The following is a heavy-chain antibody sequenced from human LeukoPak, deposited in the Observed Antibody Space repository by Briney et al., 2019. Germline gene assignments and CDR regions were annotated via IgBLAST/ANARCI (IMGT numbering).Heavy chain of an antibody. CDR3: ARMGTHYGDLYWYFDL. CDR2: IYYNGAT. Sequence: SATLSLTCTVSGGSIRSSSYYWGWIRQPPGKWLEWIGTIYYNGATQYNPSLKSRVTMSVDTSKNQFSLKLTSVTAADTAVYYCARMGTHYGDLYWYFDLWGRGTLVTVSS. V-gene: IGHV4-39*01. D-gene: IGHD4-17*01. CDR1: GGSIRSSSYY. J-gene: IGHJ2*01.